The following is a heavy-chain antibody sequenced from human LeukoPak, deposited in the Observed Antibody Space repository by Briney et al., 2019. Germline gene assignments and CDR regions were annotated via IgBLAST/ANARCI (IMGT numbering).Heavy chain of an antibody. J-gene: IGHJ3*02. CDR1: GFTFSSYS. Sequence: GGSLRLSCAASGFTFSSYSMNWVRQAPGKGLEWVSSVSSSSSYIYYADSVKGRFTISRDNARNSLYLQMNSLRAEDTAVYYCARDPALRLGSEGYAFDIWGQGTMVTVSS. V-gene: IGHV3-21*01. D-gene: IGHD2-21*01. CDR3: ARDPALRLGSEGYAFDI. CDR2: VSSSSSYI.